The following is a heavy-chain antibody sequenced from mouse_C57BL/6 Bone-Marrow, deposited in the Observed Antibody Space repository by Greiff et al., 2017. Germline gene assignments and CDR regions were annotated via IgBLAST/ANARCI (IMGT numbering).Heavy chain of an antibody. J-gene: IGHJ2*01. CDR1: GYTFTSYG. Sequence: QVQLQQSGAELARPGASVKLSCKASGYTFTSYGISWVKQRTGQGLEWIGEIYPRSGNTYYNEKFKGKATLTADKSSSTAYMELRSLTSEDSAVYFCARSGGLQYYFDYWGQGTTLTVSS. CDR2: IYPRSGNT. CDR3: ARSGGLQYYFDY. V-gene: IGHV1-81*01. D-gene: IGHD2-2*01.